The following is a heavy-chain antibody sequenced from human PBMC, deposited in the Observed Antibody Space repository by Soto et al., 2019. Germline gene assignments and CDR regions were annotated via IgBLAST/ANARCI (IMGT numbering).Heavy chain of an antibody. CDR3: AREGMGFGY. CDR2: VYSTGST. J-gene: IGHJ4*02. V-gene: IGHV3-53*01. D-gene: IGHD1-26*01. CDR1: GFTVRSYY. Sequence: QLVESGGGLIQPGGSLRLSCAASGFTVRSYYMSWVRQAPGKGLEWVSVVYSTGSTYYADSVKGRFTISRDISKNMIYLQMDSLRAEDTAVYYCAREGMGFGYWGQGTLVTVSS.